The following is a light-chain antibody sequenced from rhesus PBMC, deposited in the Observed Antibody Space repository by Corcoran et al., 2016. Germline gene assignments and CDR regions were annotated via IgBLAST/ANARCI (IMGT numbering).Light chain of an antibody. J-gene: IGKJ4*01. CDR2: KAS. CDR1: ENVNNH. V-gene: IGKV1-74*01. CDR3: QQSFGVPPT. Sequence: DIQMTQSPSSLSASIGERVTVTCRASENVNNHLNWYQQKPGKAPKFLIYKASNLQDGVPSRFSGSGSGTDYTLTISSRQAEDVATYYCQQSFGVPPTFGGGTKVDLK.